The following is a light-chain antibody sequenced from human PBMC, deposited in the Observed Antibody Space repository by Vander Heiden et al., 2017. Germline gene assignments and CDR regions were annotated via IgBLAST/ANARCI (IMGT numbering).Light chain of an antibody. CDR2: DAS. CDR3: QQRNSWPRT. Sequence: EIVLTQSPATLSLSPGDRATLYSRPSQSISADLAWYQQKPGQAPRLLIYDASNRATGIPARFSGSGSGTDFTLTISNLEPEDFAVYYCQQRNSWPRTFGQGTKVEI. J-gene: IGKJ2*01. V-gene: IGKV3-11*01. CDR1: QSISAD.